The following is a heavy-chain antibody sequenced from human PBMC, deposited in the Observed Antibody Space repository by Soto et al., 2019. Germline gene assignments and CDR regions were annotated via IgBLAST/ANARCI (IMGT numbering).Heavy chain of an antibody. J-gene: IGHJ4*02. CDR3: ARELRNIVVVPAATHFDY. Sequence: SQTLSLTCAISGDSVSSNSAAWNWIRQSPSRGLEWLGRTYYRSKWYNDYAVSVKSRITINPDTSKNQFSLQLNSVTPEDTAVYYCARELRNIVVVPAATHFDYWGQGTLVTVSS. V-gene: IGHV6-1*01. CDR1: GDSVSSNSAA. D-gene: IGHD2-2*01. CDR2: TYYRSKWYN.